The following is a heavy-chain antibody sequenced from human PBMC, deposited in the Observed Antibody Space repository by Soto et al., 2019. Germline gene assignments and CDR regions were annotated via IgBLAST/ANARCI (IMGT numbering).Heavy chain of an antibody. Sequence: PSETLSLTCAVSGGSISSGGYSWSWIRQPPGKGLEWIGEINHSGSTNYNPSLKSRVTISVDTSKNQFSLKLSSVTAADTAVYYCARGVRQQLDRGYNWFDPWGQGTLVTVSS. CDR2: INHSGST. CDR1: GGSISSGGYS. J-gene: IGHJ5*02. CDR3: ARGVRQQLDRGYNWFDP. V-gene: IGHV4-34*01. D-gene: IGHD6-13*01.